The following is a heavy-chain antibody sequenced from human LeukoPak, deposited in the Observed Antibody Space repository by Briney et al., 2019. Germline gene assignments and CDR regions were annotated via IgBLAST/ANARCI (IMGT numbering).Heavy chain of an antibody. CDR2: INPADSDT. D-gene: IGHD5-24*01. J-gene: IGHJ4*02. Sequence: EESLKISCKTSGYSFTSYWIAWVRQIPGKGLEWVGIINPADSDTRYSLSLQGQVAISADRSISTAYLQWSSLKASDTAIYYCARGGGGYNYAFWGQGTLVSVSS. CDR3: ARGGGGYNYAF. V-gene: IGHV5-51*01. CDR1: GYSFTSYW.